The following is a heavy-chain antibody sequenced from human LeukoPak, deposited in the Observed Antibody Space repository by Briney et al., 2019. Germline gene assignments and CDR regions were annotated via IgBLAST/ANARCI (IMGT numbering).Heavy chain of an antibody. Sequence: WGSLRLSCAASGFTFSSYAMSWVRQAPGKGLEWVSGLSGSGGSTYYADSVKGRFTISRDNSKNTLYLQMNSLRAEDTAVYYCASVILTWGGPGYFDYWGQGTLVTVSS. CDR2: LSGSGGST. J-gene: IGHJ4*02. V-gene: IGHV3-23*01. CDR3: ASVILTWGGPGYFDY. CDR1: GFTFSSYA. D-gene: IGHD3-16*01.